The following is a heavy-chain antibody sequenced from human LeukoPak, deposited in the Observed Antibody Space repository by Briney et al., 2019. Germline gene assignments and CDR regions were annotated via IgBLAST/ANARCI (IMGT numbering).Heavy chain of an antibody. CDR2: ISYDGSNK. CDR3: AKDGRYCSSTSCSLDPPYFDY. J-gene: IGHJ4*02. Sequence: GGSLRLSCAASGFTFSSYAMHWVRQAPGKGLEWVAVISYDGSNKYYADSVKGRFTISRDNSKNTLYLQMNSLRAEDTAVYYCAKDGRYCSSTSCSLDPPYFDYWGQGTLVTVSS. CDR1: GFTFSSYA. V-gene: IGHV3-30-3*01. D-gene: IGHD2-2*01.